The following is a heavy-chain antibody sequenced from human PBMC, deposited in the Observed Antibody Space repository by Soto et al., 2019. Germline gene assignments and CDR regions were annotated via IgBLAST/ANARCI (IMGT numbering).Heavy chain of an antibody. CDR2: MNPNSGNT. D-gene: IGHD5-12*01. J-gene: IGHJ3*02. CDR1: GYTFTSYD. CDR3: ARAKSGYDAFNI. Sequence: GASVKVSCKASGYTFTSYDINCVRQATGQGLEWMGWMNPNSGNTGYAQKFQGRVTMTRNTSISTAYMELSSLRSEDTAVYYCARAKSGYDAFNIWGQGTMVTVSS. V-gene: IGHV1-8*01.